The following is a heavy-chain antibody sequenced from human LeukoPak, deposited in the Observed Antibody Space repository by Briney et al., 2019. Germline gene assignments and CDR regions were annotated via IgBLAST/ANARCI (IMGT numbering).Heavy chain of an antibody. CDR3: ARGLSSSWYSGYYFDY. D-gene: IGHD6-13*01. V-gene: IGHV3-21*01. J-gene: IGHJ4*02. Sequence: KXLEXXSSISSSSSYIYYADSVKGRFTISRDNAKNSLYLQMNSLRAEDTAVYYCARGLSSSWYSGYYFDYWGQGTLVTVSS. CDR2: ISSSSSYI.